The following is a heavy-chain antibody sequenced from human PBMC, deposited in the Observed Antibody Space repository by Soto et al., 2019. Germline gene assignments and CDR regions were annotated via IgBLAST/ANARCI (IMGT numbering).Heavy chain of an antibody. CDR3: ARHKRYSADWESNCFDP. D-gene: IGHD6-13*01. V-gene: IGHV4-39*01. CDR2: IYYTATT. Sequence: SETLSLTCTVYGGPISTNRYYWAWIRQPPGRGLEWIGNIYYTATTYYNPSLKSLVTMSVDTSKNQFSLKLSSVADADTAVYFCARHKRYSADWESNCFDPWGQGTLVTVSS. CDR1: GGPISTNRYY. J-gene: IGHJ5*02.